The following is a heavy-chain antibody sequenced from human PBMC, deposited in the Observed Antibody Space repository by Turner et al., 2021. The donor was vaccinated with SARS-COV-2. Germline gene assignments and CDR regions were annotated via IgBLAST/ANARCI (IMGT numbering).Heavy chain of an antibody. D-gene: IGHD3-3*01. J-gene: IGHJ4*02. CDR1: GFTFSSYV. CDR3: AQARLEISSHFDY. Sequence: EVQLLEPGGGLVQPGTSLRLSCAASGFTFSSYVMSWVRQAPGKGLEWVSAISGSGGSTYYAASEKGRFNISRDNSKNTLYLQMNSLRAEDTAVYYCAQARLEISSHFDYWGQGNLVTVSS. V-gene: IGHV3-23*01. CDR2: ISGSGGST.